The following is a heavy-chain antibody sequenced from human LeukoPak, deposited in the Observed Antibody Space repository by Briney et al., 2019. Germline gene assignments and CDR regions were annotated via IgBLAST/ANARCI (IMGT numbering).Heavy chain of an antibody. V-gene: IGHV3-7*01. CDR2: IKQDGSEK. Sequence: GGSLRLSCAASGFTFSSYWMSWVRQAPGKGLEWVANIKQDGSEKYYVDSVKGRFTISRDNAKNSLYLQMNSLRAEDTAVYYCARAFLAAAGSDFDYWGQGTLVTVSS. CDR3: ARAFLAAAGSDFDY. J-gene: IGHJ4*02. D-gene: IGHD6-13*01. CDR1: GFTFSSYW.